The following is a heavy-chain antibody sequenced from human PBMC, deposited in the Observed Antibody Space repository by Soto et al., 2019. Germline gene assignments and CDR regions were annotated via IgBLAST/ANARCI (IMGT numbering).Heavy chain of an antibody. CDR1: GFSASRNY. CDR2: LYSGGDT. D-gene: IGHD2-15*01. CDR3: TRGGGVVSTGNGSVDD. V-gene: IGHV3-66*01. Sequence: PGGSLRLSCVASGFSASRNYMSWARQASGKGLEWVSVLYSGGDTVYADSVKGRFIISRDNSKNTLYLQMSSLRVEDTAVYYCTRGGGVVSTGNGSVDDWGEGNLVTV. J-gene: IGHJ4*02.